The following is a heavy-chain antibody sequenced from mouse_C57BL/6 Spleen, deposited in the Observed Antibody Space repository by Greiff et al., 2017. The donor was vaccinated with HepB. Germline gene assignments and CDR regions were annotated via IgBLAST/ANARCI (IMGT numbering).Heavy chain of an antibody. CDR3: ARLDGYVTDV. D-gene: IGHD2-3*01. V-gene: IGHV5-6*01. J-gene: IGHJ1*03. CDR2: ISSGGSYT. CDR1: GFTFSSYG. Sequence: EVQLVESGGDLVKPGGSLKLSCAASGFTFSSYGMSWVRQTPDKRLEWVATISSGGSYTYYPDSVKGRFTISRDNAKNTLYLQMSSLKSEDTAMYDCARLDGYVTDVCGTGTTVTVSS.